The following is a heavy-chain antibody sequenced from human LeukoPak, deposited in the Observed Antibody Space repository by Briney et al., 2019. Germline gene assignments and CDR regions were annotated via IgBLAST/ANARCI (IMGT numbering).Heavy chain of an antibody. V-gene: IGHV1-2*02. CDR1: GYTFTGYY. CDR2: INPNSGGT. J-gene: IGHJ5*02. D-gene: IGHD1-26*01. CDR3: ARDQSPYGIDP. Sequence: ASVKVSCKASGYTFTGYYMHWVRQAPGQGLEWMGWINPNSGGTNYAQKFQGRVTMTTDTSTSTAYMELRSLRSDDTAVYYCARDQSPYGIDPWGQGTLVTVSS.